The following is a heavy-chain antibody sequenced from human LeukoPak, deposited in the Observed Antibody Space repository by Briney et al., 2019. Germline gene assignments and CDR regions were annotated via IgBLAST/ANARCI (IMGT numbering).Heavy chain of an antibody. CDR3: ARGSLGRGWLYDS. CDR1: GFTFSSHW. Sequence: GGSLRLSCAASGFTFSSHWMTWVRQAPGKGLEWVANINQDGSETYYMDSVKGRFTISRDNTKNSLYMQMNKLRAEDTAVFYCARGSLGRGWLYDSWGQGTPISVSS. V-gene: IGHV3-7*05. D-gene: IGHD7-27*01. CDR2: INQDGSET. J-gene: IGHJ4*02.